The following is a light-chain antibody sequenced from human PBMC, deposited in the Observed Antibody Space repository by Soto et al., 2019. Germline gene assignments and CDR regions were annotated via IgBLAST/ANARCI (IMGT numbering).Light chain of an antibody. Sequence: DIVMTQSPDSLAVSLGERATINCKSSQSILFSSNNKNYLAWYQQKPGQPPKLLIYWASTRESGVPDRFSGSGSGTDFTLTITSLRAEDVAVYYCQQYYSTPQAFXQGTKVDIK. V-gene: IGKV4-1*01. CDR1: QSILFSSNNKNY. CDR2: WAS. CDR3: QQYYSTPQA. J-gene: IGKJ2*01.